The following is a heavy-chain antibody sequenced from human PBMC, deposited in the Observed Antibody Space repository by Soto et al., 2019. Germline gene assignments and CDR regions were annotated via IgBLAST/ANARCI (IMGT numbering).Heavy chain of an antibody. CDR3: ARRDCSGGSCYYY. Sequence: QLQLQESGPGLVKPSETLSLTCTVSGGSISSSNHYWAWIRQPPGKGLEWIGSSYYSGSTNHNPSLKSRVTISADTPNNQFSLKLSSVTAADTAVYYCARRDCSGGSCYYYWGQGTLVTVSS. CDR2: SYYSGST. CDR1: GGSISSSNHY. D-gene: IGHD2-15*01. J-gene: IGHJ4*02. V-gene: IGHV4-39*01.